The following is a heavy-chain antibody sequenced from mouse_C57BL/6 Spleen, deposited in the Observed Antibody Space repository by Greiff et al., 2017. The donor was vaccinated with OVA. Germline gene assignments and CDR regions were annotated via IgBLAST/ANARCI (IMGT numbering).Heavy chain of an antibody. CDR1: GYAFSSSW. Sequence: VKLMESGPELVKPGASVKISCKASGYAFSSSWMNWVKQRPGKGLEWIGRIYPGDGDTNYNGKFKGKATLTADKSSSTAYMQLSSLTSEDSAVYFCARSGYYGSSYVKNYFDYWGQGTTLTVSS. CDR2: IYPGDGDT. J-gene: IGHJ2*01. D-gene: IGHD1-1*01. CDR3: ARSGYYGSSYVKNYFDY. V-gene: IGHV1-82*01.